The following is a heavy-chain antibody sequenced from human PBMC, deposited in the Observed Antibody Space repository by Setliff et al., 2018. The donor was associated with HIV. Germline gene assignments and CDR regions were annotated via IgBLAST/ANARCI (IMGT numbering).Heavy chain of an antibody. V-gene: IGHV4-34*01. J-gene: IGHJ4*02. CDR1: GESFTDYF. CDR3: AIGYGYGQGCFDH. CDR2: MYHGAST. Sequence: SQTLSLTCAVYGESFTDYFWTWIRQTPGKGLEWIGGMYHGASTYYNPSLKSRVTISVDTSKNQFSLKLTSMTAADTAVYYCAIGYGYGQGCFDHWGQGIRVTVSS. D-gene: IGHD2-2*03.